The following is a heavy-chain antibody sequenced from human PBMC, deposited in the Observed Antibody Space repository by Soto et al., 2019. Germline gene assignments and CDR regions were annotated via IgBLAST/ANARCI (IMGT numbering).Heavy chain of an antibody. CDR3: AKSSAXXXDYFDS. D-gene: IGHD3-10*01. CDR1: GFSFSNYX. J-gene: IGHJ4*02. Sequence: GGSLRLSCAASGFSFSNYXXXWVRLAPGKGPEWVATTSYDGLNTXXXESVRGRFSISRDTSKNTLFLQMDSLKTEDTAVYFCAKSSAXXXDYFDSWGRGTLVTVSS. CDR2: TSYDGLNT. V-gene: IGHV3-30*18.